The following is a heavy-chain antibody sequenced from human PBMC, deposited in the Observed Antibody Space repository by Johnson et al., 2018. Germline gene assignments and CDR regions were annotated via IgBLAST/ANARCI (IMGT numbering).Heavy chain of an antibody. CDR3: ARGPTVLYYYYGLDG. CDR2: IYYSGST. J-gene: IGHJ6*02. V-gene: IGHV4-59*01. D-gene: IGHD4-11*01. CDR1: GGSISSYY. Sequence: QVQLQESGPGLVKPSETLSLTCTVSGGSISSYYWNWIRQPPGKGLEWIGYIYYSGSTNYNPSLKSRVTISVDTSKEQFSLKLSSVTAADTAVYYCARGPTVLYYYYGLDGWGQGTTVTVSS.